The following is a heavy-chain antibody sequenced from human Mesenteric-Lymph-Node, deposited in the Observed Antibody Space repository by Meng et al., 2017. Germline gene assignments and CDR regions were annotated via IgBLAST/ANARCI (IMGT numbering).Heavy chain of an antibody. J-gene: IGHJ3*02. Sequence: GESLKISCAASGFTFSDYYMKWVRQAPGKGLEWVSSISRSSTIYYADSVKGRFTTSGDNAKNSVFLEMRSLRAEDTALYYCVRDGSILGTDSNLDAFDIWGQGTMVTVSS. CDR3: VRDGSILGTDSNLDAFDI. D-gene: IGHD3-22*01. CDR2: ISRSSTI. CDR1: GFTFSDYY. V-gene: IGHV3-69-1*02.